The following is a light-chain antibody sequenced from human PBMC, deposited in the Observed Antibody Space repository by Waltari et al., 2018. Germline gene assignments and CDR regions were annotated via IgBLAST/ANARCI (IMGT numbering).Light chain of an antibody. Sequence: QSVLTKPPPASGTPGQGAPTFCFGTPSTTGINLVTGYRQPPGKAPNLLIYRSHQRPSGVPDRFSGSKSGTSASLAISGLQAEDEADYYCAAWDDSLNGHWVFGGGTKVTVL. CDR3: AAWDDSLNGHWV. J-gene: IGLJ3*02. CDR2: RSH. CDR1: PSTTGINL. V-gene: IGLV1-44*01.